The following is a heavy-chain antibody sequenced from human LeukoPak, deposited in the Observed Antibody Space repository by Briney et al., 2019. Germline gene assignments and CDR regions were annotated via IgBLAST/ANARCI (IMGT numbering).Heavy chain of an antibody. J-gene: IGHJ4*02. CDR3: ARDGATGATGNFDY. D-gene: IGHD1-1*01. Sequence: KTGGSLRLSCVASGFHFSSYWMTWVRQAPGKGLEWVANIKTDGREKYYVDSVKGRFTISRDNAKNSLYLQMSSLRAEDTAVYYCARDGATGATGNFDYWGQGALVTVSS. CDR1: GFHFSSYW. CDR2: IKTDGREK. V-gene: IGHV3-7*01.